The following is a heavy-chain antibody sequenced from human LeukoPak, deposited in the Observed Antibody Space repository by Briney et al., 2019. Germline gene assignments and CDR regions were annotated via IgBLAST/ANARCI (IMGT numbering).Heavy chain of an antibody. CDR1: GFTFSSYS. CDR3: ARGGRIAVAGTVDY. J-gene: IGHJ4*02. V-gene: IGHV3-21*01. D-gene: IGHD6-19*01. CDR2: ISSSSSYI. Sequence: GGSLRLSCAASGFTFSSYSMNWVRQAPGKGLEWVSSISSSSSYIYYADSVKGRFTISRDNAKNSLYLQMNSLRAEDTAVYYCARGGRIAVAGTVDYWGRGTLVTVSS.